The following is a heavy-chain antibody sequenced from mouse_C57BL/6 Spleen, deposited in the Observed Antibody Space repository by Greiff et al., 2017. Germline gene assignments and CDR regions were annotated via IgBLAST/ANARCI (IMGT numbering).Heavy chain of an antibody. CDR3: ASYYGSSYEYFDV. D-gene: IGHD1-1*01. J-gene: IGHJ1*03. CDR2: ISSGSSTI. CDR1: GFTFSDYG. V-gene: IGHV5-17*01. Sequence: EVKLVESGGGLVKPGGSLKLSCAASGFTFSDYGMHWVRQAPEKGLEWVAYISSGSSTIYYADTVKGRFTISRDNAKNTLFLQMTSLRSEDTAMYYCASYYGSSYEYFDVWGTGTTVTVSS.